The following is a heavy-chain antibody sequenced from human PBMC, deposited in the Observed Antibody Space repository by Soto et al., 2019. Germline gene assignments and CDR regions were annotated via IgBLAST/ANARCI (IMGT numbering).Heavy chain of an antibody. D-gene: IGHD3-10*01. Sequence: TPSSTCTAFGGSISGGGYYWGWIRPHPRKCLDWIGYIYYSGTNDYNPSLKSRVTISVDTSNNQASLKLRSVTPADWAVYYCARRIPMVRGPDYSNAMDVDGQGATVTVSS. J-gene: IGHJ6*01. CDR1: GGSISGGGYY. V-gene: IGHV4-31*03. CDR2: IYYSGTN. CDR3: ARRIPMVRGPDYSNAMDV.